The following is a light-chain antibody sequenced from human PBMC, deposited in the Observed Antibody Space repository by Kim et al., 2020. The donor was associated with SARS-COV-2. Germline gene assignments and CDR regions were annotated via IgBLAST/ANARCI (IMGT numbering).Light chain of an antibody. J-gene: IGLJ3*02. Sequence: SYELTHPPSVSVPPGQTARISCGGSKIGDKSVHWYQQKPGQAPILVIHYDTDRPSGIPERFSGSNSGNTATLTVSRVEAGDEADYYCQVWDTSSDYPGVFGGGTQLTVL. V-gene: IGLV3-21*01. CDR1: KIGDKS. CDR3: QVWDTSSDYPGV. CDR2: YDT.